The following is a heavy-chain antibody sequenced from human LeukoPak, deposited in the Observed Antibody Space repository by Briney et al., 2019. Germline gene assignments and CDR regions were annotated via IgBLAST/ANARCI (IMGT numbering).Heavy chain of an antibody. D-gene: IGHD3-16*01. J-gene: IGHJ3*02. V-gene: IGHV1-24*01. CDR3: ATLLGKINAFDI. Sequence: GASVKVSCKVSGYTLTELSMHWVRQAPGKGLEWMGGFDPEDGETIYAQKFQGRVTMTEDTSTDTASMELSSLRSEDTAVYYCATLLGKINAFDIWGQGTMVTVSS. CDR2: FDPEDGET. CDR1: GYTLTELS.